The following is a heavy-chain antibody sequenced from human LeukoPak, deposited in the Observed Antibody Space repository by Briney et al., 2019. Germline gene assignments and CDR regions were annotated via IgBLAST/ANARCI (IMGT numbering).Heavy chain of an antibody. CDR1: GDSISSGGYY. J-gene: IGHJ4*02. CDR3: ARGGDRRGFDY. CDR2: IYDSGTT. Sequence: NPSQTLSLTCTVSGDSISSGGYYWSWIRQHPGKSLEWIGYIYDSGTTYYNPSLESRLTISVDTSKNQFSLNLNSVTAADTAVYFCARGGDRRGFDYWGQGTLVTVSS. D-gene: IGHD1-14*01. V-gene: IGHV4-31*03.